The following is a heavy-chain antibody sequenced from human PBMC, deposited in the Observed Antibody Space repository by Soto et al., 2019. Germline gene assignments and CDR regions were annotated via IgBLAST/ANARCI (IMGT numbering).Heavy chain of an antibody. D-gene: IGHD1-26*01. Sequence: QVQLVQSGAEVKKPGSSVKVSCKTSGGTFSTYSIVWVRQAPGEGLEWMGGIIPIFGTANYAQKFQDRVTITADKSTNTDVMELSSLKSEDTAMYYCASSSGNNYGVGTNFYFDYWGQGTLVTVSS. CDR3: ASSSGNNYGVGTNFYFDY. J-gene: IGHJ4*02. CDR2: IIPIFGTA. V-gene: IGHV1-69*06. CDR1: GGTFSTYS.